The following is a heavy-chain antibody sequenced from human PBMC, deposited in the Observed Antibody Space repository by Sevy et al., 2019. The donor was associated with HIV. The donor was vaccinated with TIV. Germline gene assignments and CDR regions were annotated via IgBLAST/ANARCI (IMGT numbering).Heavy chain of an antibody. CDR3: ARDRSGSYHVSDNWFDP. J-gene: IGHJ5*02. CDR2: IKSDGSST. D-gene: IGHD1-26*01. V-gene: IGHV3-74*01. Sequence: GGSLRLSCEASGFTFSDYWMTWVRQVPGKGLVWVSRIKSDGSSTSYADSVKGRFTISRDNAKNTLYLQMNSLRAEDTAVYYCARDRSGSYHVSDNWFDPWGQGTLVTVSS. CDR1: GFTFSDYW.